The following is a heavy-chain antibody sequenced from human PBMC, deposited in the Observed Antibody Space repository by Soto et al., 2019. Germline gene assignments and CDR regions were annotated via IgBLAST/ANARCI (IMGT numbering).Heavy chain of an antibody. V-gene: IGHV3-23*01. Sequence: TGGSLRLSCAASGFTFSSYAMSWVRQAPGKGLEWVSAISGSGGSTYYADSVKGRFTISRDNSKNTLYLQMNSLRAEDTAVYYCAKSVGATSGAPYYYYYGMDVWGQGTTVTVSS. CDR1: GFTFSSYA. CDR3: AKSVGATSGAPYYYYYGMDV. J-gene: IGHJ6*02. CDR2: ISGSGGST. D-gene: IGHD1-26*01.